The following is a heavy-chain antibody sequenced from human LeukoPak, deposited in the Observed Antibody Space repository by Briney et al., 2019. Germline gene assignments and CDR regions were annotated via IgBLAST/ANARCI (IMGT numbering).Heavy chain of an antibody. CDR1: GYTFTGYY. Sequence: ASVKVSCKASGYTFTGYYMHWVRQAPGQGLEWMGWINPNSGGTNYAQKFQGWVTMTRDTSISTAYMELSRLRSDDTAVHYCARVLGGFRRGYFDYWGQGTLVTVSS. V-gene: IGHV1-2*04. J-gene: IGHJ4*02. CDR2: INPNSGGT. D-gene: IGHD3-3*02. CDR3: ARVLGGFRRGYFDY.